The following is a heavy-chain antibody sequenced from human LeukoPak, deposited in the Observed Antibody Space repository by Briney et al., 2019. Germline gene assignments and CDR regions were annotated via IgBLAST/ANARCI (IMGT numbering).Heavy chain of an antibody. Sequence: GESLTISCTGSGYSFTSYWIGWVRQMPGKGLEWMGIIYPGDSDTRYSPSFQGQVTISADKSISTAYLQWSSLKASDTAMYYCARGSMVRGVIAYGMDVWGQGTTVTVSS. CDR2: IYPGDSDT. CDR3: ARGSMVRGVIAYGMDV. CDR1: GYSFTSYW. V-gene: IGHV5-51*01. D-gene: IGHD3-10*01. J-gene: IGHJ6*02.